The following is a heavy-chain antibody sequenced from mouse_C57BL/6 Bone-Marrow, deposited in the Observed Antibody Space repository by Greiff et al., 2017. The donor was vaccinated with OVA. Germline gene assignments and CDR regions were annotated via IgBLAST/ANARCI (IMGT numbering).Heavy chain of an antibody. D-gene: IGHD3-2*02. V-gene: IGHV1-81*01. CDR1: GYTFTSYG. CDR3: ARQLRLREDAMDY. Sequence: VMLVESGAELARPGASVKLSCKASGYTFTSYGISWVKQRTGQGLEWIGEIYPRSGNTYYNEKFKGKATLTADKSSSTAYMELRSLTSEDSAVYFCARQLRLREDAMDYWGQGTSVTVSS. J-gene: IGHJ4*01. CDR2: IYPRSGNT.